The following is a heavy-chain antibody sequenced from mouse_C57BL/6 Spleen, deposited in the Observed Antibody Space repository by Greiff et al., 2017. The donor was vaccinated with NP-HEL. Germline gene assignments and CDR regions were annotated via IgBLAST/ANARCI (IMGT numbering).Heavy chain of an antibody. CDR3: TIYYGNYDGYFDY. D-gene: IGHD2-1*01. J-gene: IGHJ2*01. V-gene: IGHV6-3*01. CDR2: IRLKSDNYAT. Sequence: EVKLEESGGGLVQPGGSMKLSCVASGFTFSNYWMNWVRQSPEKGLAWVAQIRLKSDNYATHYAESVKGRFTISRDDSKSSVYLQINNLRAEDTGIYYCTIYYGNYDGYFDYWGQGTTLTVSS. CDR1: GFTFSNYW.